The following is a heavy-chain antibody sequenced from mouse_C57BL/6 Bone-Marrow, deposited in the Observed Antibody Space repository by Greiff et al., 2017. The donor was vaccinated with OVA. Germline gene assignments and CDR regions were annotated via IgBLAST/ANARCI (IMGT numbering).Heavy chain of an antibody. J-gene: IGHJ2*01. CDR1: GYTFTEYT. D-gene: IGHD2-4*01. CDR3: ARHEERLRRGYYFDY. V-gene: IGHV1-62-2*01. CDR2: FYPGSGSI. Sequence: SGAELVKPGASVKLSCKASGYTFTEYTIHWVKQRSGQGLEWIGWFYPGSGSIKYNEKFKDKATLTADQSSSTVYMELSRLTSEDSAVYFCARHEERLRRGYYFDYWGQGTTLTVSS.